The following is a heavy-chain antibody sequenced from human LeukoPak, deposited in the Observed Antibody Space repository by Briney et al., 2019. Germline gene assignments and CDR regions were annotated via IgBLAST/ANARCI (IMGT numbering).Heavy chain of an antibody. CDR3: AVYYDSSGYYYSYFDY. D-gene: IGHD3-22*01. V-gene: IGHV1-69*05. CDR2: IIPIFGTA. CDR1: GGTFSSYA. J-gene: IGHJ4*02. Sequence: ASVKVSCKSSGGTFSSYAISWVRQAPAQGLEWMGRIIPIFGTANFAHKFHGRVTITTDESTSTAYMELSSLRSEDTAVYYCAVYYDSSGYYYSYFDYWGQGTLVTVSS.